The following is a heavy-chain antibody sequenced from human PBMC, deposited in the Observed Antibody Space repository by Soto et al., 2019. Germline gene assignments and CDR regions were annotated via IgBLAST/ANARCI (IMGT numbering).Heavy chain of an antibody. CDR3: ARDEGIAAAGAPKYYYYGMDV. D-gene: IGHD6-13*01. CDR1: GGSVSSGSYY. CDR2: IYYSGST. J-gene: IGHJ6*02. Sequence: SETLSLTCPVSGGSVSSGSYYWSWIRQPPGKGLEWIGYIYYSGSTNYNPSLKSRVTISVDTSKNQFSLKLSSVTAADTAVYYCARDEGIAAAGAPKYYYYGMDVWGQGTTVTVSS. V-gene: IGHV4-61*01.